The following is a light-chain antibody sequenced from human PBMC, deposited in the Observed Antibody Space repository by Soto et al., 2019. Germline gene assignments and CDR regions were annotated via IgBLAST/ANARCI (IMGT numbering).Light chain of an antibody. CDR2: VAS. J-gene: IGKJ4*02. CDR3: QQYHAWPPGT. V-gene: IGKV3-15*01. Sequence: DIVMTQSPAILSVSPGERATLSCRASQSVETFLAWFQHKAGQAPRLLIFVASTRAAGVPARFSGGGSGTEFTLTIDSLRSEDFAVYFCQQYHAWPPGTFGGGTKVEIK. CDR1: QSVETF.